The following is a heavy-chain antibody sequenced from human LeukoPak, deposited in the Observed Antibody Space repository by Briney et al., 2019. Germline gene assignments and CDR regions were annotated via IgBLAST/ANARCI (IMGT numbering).Heavy chain of an antibody. V-gene: IGHV3-49*03. CDR2: IRSKAYGETA. CDR3: ARGLGGVAVAEYYFDY. D-gene: IGHD6-19*01. J-gene: IGHJ4*02. Sequence: PGGSLRLSCTASGFTFGDYAMSWIRQAPGKGLEWVGFIRSKAYGETADYADSVKGRFTISRDNSKNTLYLQMNSLRAEDTAVYYCARGLGGVAVAEYYFDYWGQGTLVTVSS. CDR1: GFTFGDYA.